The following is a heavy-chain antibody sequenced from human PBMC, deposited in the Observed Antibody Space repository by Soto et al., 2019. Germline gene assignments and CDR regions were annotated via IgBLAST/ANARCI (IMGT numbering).Heavy chain of an antibody. CDR3: SRRRDWTATDPLDY. V-gene: IGHV3-73*02. CDR2: IRNKVNTYAT. J-gene: IGHJ4*02. D-gene: IGHD2-21*01. CDR1: GFTFTDSA. Sequence: EVQLLESGGGLVQPGGSLKLSCAASGFTFTDSAIHWVRQASGKGPEWVGRIRNKVNTYATAYAASVKGRFTISRDDATGTTYLQMNSLKTEDTAVYYCSRRRDWTATDPLDYWGQGTLVTVSS.